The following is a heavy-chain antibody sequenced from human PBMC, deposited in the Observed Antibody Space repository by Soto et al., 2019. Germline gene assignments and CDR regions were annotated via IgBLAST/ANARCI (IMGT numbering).Heavy chain of an antibody. CDR3: ASASIAARPVWFDP. J-gene: IGHJ5*02. D-gene: IGHD6-6*01. Sequence: PGESLKISCAASGFTFSSYSMNWVRQAPGKGLEWVSSISSSSSYIYYADSVKGRFTISRDNAKNSLYLQMNSLRAEDTAVYYCASASIAARPVWFDPWGQGTLVTVSS. CDR2: ISSSSSYI. CDR1: GFTFSSYS. V-gene: IGHV3-21*01.